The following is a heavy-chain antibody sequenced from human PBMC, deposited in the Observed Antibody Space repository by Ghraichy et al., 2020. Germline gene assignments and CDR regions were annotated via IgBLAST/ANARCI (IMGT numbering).Heavy chain of an antibody. V-gene: IGHV4-39*01. Sequence: SQTLSLTCTVSGGSISSSSYYWGWIRQPPGKGLEWIGSIYYSGSTYYNPSLKSRVTISVDTSKNQFSLKLSSVTAADTAVYYCASYYDFWSGYYRGYYYGMDVWGQGTTVTVSS. D-gene: IGHD3-3*01. CDR2: IYYSGST. J-gene: IGHJ6*02. CDR1: GGSISSSSYY. CDR3: ASYYDFWSGYYRGYYYGMDV.